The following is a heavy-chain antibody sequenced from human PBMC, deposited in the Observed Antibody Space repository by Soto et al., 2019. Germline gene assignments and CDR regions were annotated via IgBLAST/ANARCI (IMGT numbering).Heavy chain of an antibody. CDR2: ISSSSSYT. CDR3: ARDIHRVGQQLSYGMDV. Sequence: QVQLVESGGGLVKPGGSLRLSCAASGFTFSDYYMSWIRQAPGKGLEWVSYISSSSSYTNYADSVKGRFTISRDNAKNXXYLQMNSLRAGDTAVYYCARDIHRVGQQLSYGMDVWGQGTTVTVSS. V-gene: IGHV3-11*05. J-gene: IGHJ6*02. D-gene: IGHD6-13*01. CDR1: GFTFSDYY.